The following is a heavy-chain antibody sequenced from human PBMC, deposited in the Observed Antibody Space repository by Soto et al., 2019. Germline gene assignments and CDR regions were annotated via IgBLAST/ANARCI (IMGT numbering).Heavy chain of an antibody. J-gene: IGHJ6*04. CDR1: GFTFSSYA. CDR2: ISGSGGST. V-gene: IGHV3-23*01. Sequence: EVQLLESGGGLVQPGGSLRLSCAASGFTFSSYAMSWVRQAPGKGLEWVSAISGSGGSTYYADSVKGRFTISGDTSKNTLYLQMNSLRAEDTAVYYCAKCAVRGVMRERMDVCGKGTTVTVST. D-gene: IGHD3-10*01. CDR3: AKCAVRGVMRERMDV.